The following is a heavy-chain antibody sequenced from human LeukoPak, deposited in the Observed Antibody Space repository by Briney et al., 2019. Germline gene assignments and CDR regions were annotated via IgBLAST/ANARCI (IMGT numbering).Heavy chain of an antibody. Sequence: SVKVSCKASGGTFSSYAISWVRQAPGQGLEWMGRIIPILGIANYAQKFQGRVTITADKSTSTAYMELSSLRSEDTAVYYCAIPSGTFLAYYFGLDVWGQGTTVTVSS. V-gene: IGHV1-69*04. CDR1: GGTFSSYA. J-gene: IGHJ6*02. CDR2: IIPILGIA. D-gene: IGHD1-26*01. CDR3: AIPSGTFLAYYFGLDV.